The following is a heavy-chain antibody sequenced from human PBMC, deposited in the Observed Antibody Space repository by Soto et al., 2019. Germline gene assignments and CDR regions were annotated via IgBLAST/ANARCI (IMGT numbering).Heavy chain of an antibody. CDR2: ISGSGGST. CDR1: GFTFSSYA. Sequence: GGSLRLSCAASGFTFSSYAMSWVRQAPGKGLEWVSAISGSGGSTYYADSVKGRFTISRDNSKNTLYLQMNSLRAEDTAVYYCAKVGLRLGELSLTRYAFDIWGQGTMVTVSS. CDR3: AKVGLRLGELSLTRYAFDI. J-gene: IGHJ3*02. V-gene: IGHV3-23*01. D-gene: IGHD3-16*02.